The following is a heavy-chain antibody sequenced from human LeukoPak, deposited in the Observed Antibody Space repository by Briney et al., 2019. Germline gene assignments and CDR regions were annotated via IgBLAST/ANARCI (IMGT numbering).Heavy chain of an antibody. CDR1: GGSISSYY. D-gene: IGHD6-19*01. Sequence: SETLSLTCTVSGGSISSYYWSWIRQPPGKGLEWIGYIYYSGSTNYNPSLKSRVTISVDTSKNQFFLKLSSVTAADTAVYYCARDRRVGITGYSSGGDAFDIWGQGTMVTVSS. CDR2: IYYSGST. V-gene: IGHV4-59*01. CDR3: ARDRRVGITGYSSGGDAFDI. J-gene: IGHJ3*02.